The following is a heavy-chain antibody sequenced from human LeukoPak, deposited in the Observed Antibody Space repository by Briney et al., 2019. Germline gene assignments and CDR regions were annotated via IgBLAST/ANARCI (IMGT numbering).Heavy chain of an antibody. CDR2: INPNSGVT. D-gene: IGHD6-19*01. J-gene: IGHJ4*02. Sequence: ASVKVSCKASGYTCIGYYMHWVRQAPGQGLEWMGWINPNSGVTNYAQKFQGRVTMTRDTSINTAYMEVSSLRSDDTAVYYCARARGSLAVAGGELDYWGQGILVTVSS. CDR1: GYTCIGYY. CDR3: ARARGSLAVAGGELDY. V-gene: IGHV1-2*02.